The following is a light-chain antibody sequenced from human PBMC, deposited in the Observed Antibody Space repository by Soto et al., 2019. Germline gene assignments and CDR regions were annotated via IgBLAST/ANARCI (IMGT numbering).Light chain of an antibody. CDR1: QSISSW. V-gene: IGKV1-5*03. CDR2: KAS. J-gene: IGKJ1*01. CDR3: QHYNSYSEA. Sequence: IQMTQATSTLSACVGDRVNITSRASQSISSWLAWYQQKPGKAPKLLIYKASSLESGVPSRFSGSGSGTEFTLTISSLQPDDFATYYCQHYNSYSEAFGQGTKVDI.